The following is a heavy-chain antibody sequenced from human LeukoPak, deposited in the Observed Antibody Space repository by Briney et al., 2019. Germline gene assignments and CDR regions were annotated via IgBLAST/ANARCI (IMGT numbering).Heavy chain of an antibody. Sequence: SETLSLTCTVSGGSISSYYWSWIRQPPGKGLEWIGYIYYSGSTNYNPSLKSRVTISVDTSKNQFSLKLSSVTAADTAVYHCARREGSGWSRNNWFDPWGQGTLVTVSS. V-gene: IGHV4-59*08. CDR1: GGSISSYY. J-gene: IGHJ5*02. D-gene: IGHD6-19*01. CDR3: ARREGSGWSRNNWFDP. CDR2: IYYSGST.